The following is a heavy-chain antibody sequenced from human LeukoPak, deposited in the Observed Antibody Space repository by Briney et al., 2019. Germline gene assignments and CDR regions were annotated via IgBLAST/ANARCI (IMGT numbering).Heavy chain of an antibody. CDR3: AREGASAAGPGNIYYYYYMDV. Sequence: GGSLRLSCAASGFTFSSYWMHWVRQAPGKGLVWVSRINSDGSSTSYADSVKGRFTISRDNAKNTLYLQMNSLRAEDTAVYYCAREGASAAGPGNIYYYYYMDVWGKGTTVTVSS. CDR1: GFTFSSYW. J-gene: IGHJ6*03. D-gene: IGHD6-13*01. CDR2: INSDGSST. V-gene: IGHV3-74*01.